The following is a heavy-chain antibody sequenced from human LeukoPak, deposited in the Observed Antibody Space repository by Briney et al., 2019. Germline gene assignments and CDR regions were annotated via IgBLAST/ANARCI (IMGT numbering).Heavy chain of an antibody. CDR3: VKDRGNHVTDH. CDR2: ICYSGST. J-gene: IGHJ4*02. CDR1: GGSISSDPCY. V-gene: IGHV4-39*07. Sequence: SETLSLTCTASGGSISSDPCYWGWIRQPPGKRLEWIGTICYSGSTYYTYNPSLKSRVTISVDTSKNQFSLRLSSVTAADTAVYYCVKDRGNHVTDHWGQGTLVTVSS. D-gene: IGHD1-14*01.